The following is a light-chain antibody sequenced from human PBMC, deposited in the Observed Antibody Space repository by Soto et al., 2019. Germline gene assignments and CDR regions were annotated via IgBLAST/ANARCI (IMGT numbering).Light chain of an antibody. J-gene: IGKJ5*01. CDR1: QSVSSSY. CDR2: GAS. Sequence: EIVLTQSPGTLSLSPGERATLSCRASQSVSSSYLAWYQQKPGQAPRLLIYGASSRATGIPDRFSGSGSGTDFPLTSSILEREDFAVDYCQQYGSSPITFGQGTRLEIK. V-gene: IGKV3-20*01. CDR3: QQYGSSPIT.